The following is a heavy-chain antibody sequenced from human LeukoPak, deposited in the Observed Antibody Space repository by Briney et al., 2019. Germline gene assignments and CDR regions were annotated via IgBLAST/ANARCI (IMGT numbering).Heavy chain of an antibody. CDR3: ATHLTGYYGGDY. CDR1: GYTLTELS. J-gene: IGHJ4*02. V-gene: IGHV1-24*01. D-gene: IGHD3-9*01. Sequence: GASVKVSCKVSGYTLTELSMHWVRQAPGKGLGWMGGFDPEDGETIYAQKFQGRVTMTEDTSTDTAYMELSSLRSEDTAVYYCATHLTGYYGGDYWGQGTLVTVSS. CDR2: FDPEDGET.